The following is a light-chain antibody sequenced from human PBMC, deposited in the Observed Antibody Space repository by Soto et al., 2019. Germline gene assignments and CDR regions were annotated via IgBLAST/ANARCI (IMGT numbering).Light chain of an antibody. J-gene: IGLJ2*01. CDR3: SSYAGSNGVV. CDR2: EVS. V-gene: IGLV2-8*01. Sequence: QSVLTQPPSASGSPGQSVTISCTGTSSDVGGYNYVSWYQHHPGKAPKLMIYEVSKRPSGVPDRFSGSKSGNTASLTVSGLQAHDEADYYCSSYAGSNGVVFGGGTKLTVL. CDR1: SSDVGGYNY.